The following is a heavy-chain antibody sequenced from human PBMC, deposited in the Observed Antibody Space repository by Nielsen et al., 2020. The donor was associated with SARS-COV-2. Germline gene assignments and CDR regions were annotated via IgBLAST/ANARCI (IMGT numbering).Heavy chain of an antibody. V-gene: IGHV1-2*06. J-gene: IGHJ4*02. D-gene: IGHD6-6*01. Sequence: ASVKVSCKASGYTFTSYAMHWVRQAPGQRLEWMGRINPNSGATIYAQKFQGRVTMTRDTSISTAYLEVTRLRSDDTAVYYCARGGSIPARPLDYWGLGTLVTVSS. CDR1: GYTFTSYA. CDR3: ARGGSIPARPLDY. CDR2: INPNSGAT.